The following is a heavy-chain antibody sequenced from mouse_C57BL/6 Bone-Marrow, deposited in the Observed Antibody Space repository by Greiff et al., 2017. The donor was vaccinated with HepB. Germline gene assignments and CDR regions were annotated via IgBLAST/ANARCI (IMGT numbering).Heavy chain of an antibody. CDR3: ANHYYGSLYYFDY. D-gene: IGHD1-1*01. Sequence: QVQLQQSGAELAKPGASVKLSCKASGYTFTSYWMHWVKQRPGQGLEWIGYINPSSGYTKYNQKFKDKATLTADKSSSTAYMQLSSLTYEDSAVYYCANHYYGSLYYFDYWGQGTTLTVSS. V-gene: IGHV1-7*01. CDR2: INPSSGYT. J-gene: IGHJ2*01. CDR1: GYTFTSYW.